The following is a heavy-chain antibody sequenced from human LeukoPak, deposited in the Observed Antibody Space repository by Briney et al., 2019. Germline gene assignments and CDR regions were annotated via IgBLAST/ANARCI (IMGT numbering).Heavy chain of an antibody. D-gene: IGHD7-27*01. CDR2: IIPIFGTA. J-gene: IGHJ2*01. CDR3: ARDRNWDPYWYFDL. CDR1: GGTFSSYA. V-gene: IGHV1-69*13. Sequence: ASVKVSCKASGGTFSSYAISWVRQAPGQGLEWMGGIIPIFGTANYAQKFQGRVTITADESTSTAYMELSSLRSEDTAVYYCARDRNWDPYWYFDLWGRGTLVTVSS.